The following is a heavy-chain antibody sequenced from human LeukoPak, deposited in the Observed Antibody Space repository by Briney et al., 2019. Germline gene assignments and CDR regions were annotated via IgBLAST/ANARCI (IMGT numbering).Heavy chain of an antibody. CDR2: IYYSGST. V-gene: IGHV4-39*01. CDR1: GGSISEISYY. CDR3: ARQGVVGATGFDF. J-gene: IGHJ4*02. D-gene: IGHD1-26*01. Sequence: PSETLSLTCSVSGGSISEISYYWGWIRQPPGKGLEWIGNIYYSGSTYNNPSLESRVVISVDTSRNQFPLKLTSVTATDTAVYCARQGVVGATGFDFWGQGILVTVSS.